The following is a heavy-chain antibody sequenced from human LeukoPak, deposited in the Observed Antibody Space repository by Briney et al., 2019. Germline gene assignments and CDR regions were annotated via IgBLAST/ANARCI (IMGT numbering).Heavy chain of an antibody. V-gene: IGHV3-9*01. CDR3: AKDIESGRDGYTVDAFDI. J-gene: IGHJ3*02. CDR1: GFTFDDYA. D-gene: IGHD5-24*01. CDR2: ISWNSGSI. Sequence: GRSLRLSCTTSGFTFDDYAMHWVRQAPGKGLEWVSGISWNSGSIGYADSVKGRFTISRDNAKNSLYLQMNSLRAEDTALYYCAKDIESGRDGYTVDAFDIWGQGTMVTVSS.